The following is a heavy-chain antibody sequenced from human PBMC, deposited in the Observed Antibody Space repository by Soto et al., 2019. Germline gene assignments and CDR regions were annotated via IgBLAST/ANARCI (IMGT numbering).Heavy chain of an antibody. V-gene: IGHV4-4*07. J-gene: IGHJ5*02. D-gene: IGHD6-13*01. CDR3: ARDRSSSWTRWFDP. CDR2: IYTSGST. Sequence: PSETLSLTCTVSGGSISSYYWSWIRQPAGKGLEWIGRIYTSGSTNYNPSLKSRVTMSVDTSENQFSLKLSSVTAADTAVYYCARDRSSSWTRWFDPWGQGTLVTVSS. CDR1: GGSISSYY.